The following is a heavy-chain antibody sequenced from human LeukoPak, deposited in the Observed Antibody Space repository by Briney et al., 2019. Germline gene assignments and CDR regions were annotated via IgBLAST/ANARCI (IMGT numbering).Heavy chain of an antibody. J-gene: IGHJ4*02. V-gene: IGHV4-34*01. D-gene: IGHD3-10*01. CDR1: GGSFSGYY. CDR2: INHSGST. CDR3: ASGIWFGEPSFDY. Sequence: PSETLSLTCAVYGGSFSGYYWSWIRQPPGKGLEWIGEINHSGSTNYNPSLKSRVTISVDTSKNQFSLKLSSVTAADTAVYYCASGIWFGEPSFDYWGQGTLVTVSS.